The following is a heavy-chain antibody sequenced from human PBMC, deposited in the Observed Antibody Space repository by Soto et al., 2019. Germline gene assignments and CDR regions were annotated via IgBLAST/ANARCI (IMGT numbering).Heavy chain of an antibody. CDR2: ISGSGGST. V-gene: IGHV3-23*01. Sequence: SGAPRGGTYSSYRRTPVRQAPGKGLEWVSAISGSGGSTYYADSVKGRFTISRDNSKNTLYLQMNSLRAEDTAVYYCAKDWSNWYHWGQGTLVTVS. J-gene: IGHJ5*02. D-gene: IGHD1-1*01. CDR3: AKDWSNWYH. CDR1: GGTYSSYR.